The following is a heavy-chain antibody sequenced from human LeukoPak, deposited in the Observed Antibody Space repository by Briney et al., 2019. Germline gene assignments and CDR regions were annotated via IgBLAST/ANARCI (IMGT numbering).Heavy chain of an antibody. J-gene: IGHJ4*02. V-gene: IGHV1-24*01. CDR2: FDPEDGET. D-gene: IGHD3-10*01. CDR1: RYTLTELS. CDR3: ATAFHYYGSGSFDY. Sequence: GASVKVSCKVSRYTLTELSMHWVRQAPGKGLEWMGGFDPEDGETTYAQKFQGRVTMTEDTSTDTAYMELSSLRSEDTAVYYCATAFHYYGSGSFDYWGQGTLVTVSS.